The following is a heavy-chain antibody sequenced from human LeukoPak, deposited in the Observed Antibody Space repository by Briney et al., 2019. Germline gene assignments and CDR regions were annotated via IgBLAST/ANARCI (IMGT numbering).Heavy chain of an antibody. D-gene: IGHD3-22*01. J-gene: IGHJ4*02. CDR1: GITLSNYG. CDR2: ISGSGGGP. CDR3: AKRGVVIRVILVGFHKEAYYFDS. V-gene: IGHV3-23*01. Sequence: PGGSLRLSCAVSGITLSNYGMSWVRQAPGKGLEWVAGISGSGGGPNYADSVKGRFTISRDNAKNTLYLQMNSLRAEDTAVYFCAKRGVVIRVILVGFHKEAYYFDSWGQGALVTVSS.